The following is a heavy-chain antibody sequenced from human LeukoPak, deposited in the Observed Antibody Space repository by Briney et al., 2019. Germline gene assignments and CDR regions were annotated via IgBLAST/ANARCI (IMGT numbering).Heavy chain of an antibody. V-gene: IGHV3-53*01. CDR3: ARGGDSRGSKRSAFDI. CDR2: ISGGGST. Sequence: PGGSLRLSCAASGFTVSNNYLSWVRQAPGKGLEWVSVISGGGSTYYADSVKGRFAISRDNSANTLYLQMNSLRADDTAVYYRARGGDSRGSKRSAFDIWGQGTTVTVSS. J-gene: IGHJ3*02. D-gene: IGHD3-22*01. CDR1: GFTVSNNY.